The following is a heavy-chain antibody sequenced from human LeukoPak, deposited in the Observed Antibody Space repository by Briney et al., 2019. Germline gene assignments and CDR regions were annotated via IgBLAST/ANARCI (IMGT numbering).Heavy chain of an antibody. Sequence: SETLSLTCTVSGGSISSYYWSWIRQPPGKGLDWIGYIYYTGSTNYNPSLKSRVTLSVDTSKNQFSLKLSSVTAADTAVYYCARARGGYCSGGSCLPDYWGQGTLVTVSS. J-gene: IGHJ4*02. CDR3: ARARGGYCSGGSCLPDY. CDR1: GGSISSYY. V-gene: IGHV4-59*13. D-gene: IGHD2-15*01. CDR2: IYYTGST.